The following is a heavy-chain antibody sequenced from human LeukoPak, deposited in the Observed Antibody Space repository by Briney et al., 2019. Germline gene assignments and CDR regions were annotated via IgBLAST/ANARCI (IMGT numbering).Heavy chain of an antibody. CDR1: GFTFDDYA. V-gene: IGHV3-9*01. CDR2: ISWNSGSI. J-gene: IGHJ6*02. CDR3: AKDRGYSDYYGMDV. D-gene: IGHD2-21*01. Sequence: PGRFLRLSCAASGFTFDDYAMHWVRQAPGKGLEWVSGISWNSGSIGYADSVKGRFTISRDNAKNSLYLQMNSLRAEDTALYYCAKDRGYSDYYGMDVWGQGTTVTVSS.